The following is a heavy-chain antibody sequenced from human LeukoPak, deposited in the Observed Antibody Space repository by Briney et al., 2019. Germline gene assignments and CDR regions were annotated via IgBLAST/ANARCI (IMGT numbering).Heavy chain of an antibody. V-gene: IGHV4-38-2*01. CDR2: ISHGGST. D-gene: IGHD3-3*01. CDR3: AGAPYSFWSTYLDY. Sequence: SETLSLTCAVSGSSISIDYYWGWIRQPPGKGLEWIGSISHGGSTYYSPSLKSRLTISVDTSKNQFSLNLSSVTAADTAVYYCAGAPYSFWSTYLDYWGQGTLVTVSS. J-gene: IGHJ4*02. CDR1: GSSISIDYY.